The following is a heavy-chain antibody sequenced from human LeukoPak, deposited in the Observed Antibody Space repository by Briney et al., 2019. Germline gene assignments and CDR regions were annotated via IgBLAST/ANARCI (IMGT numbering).Heavy chain of an antibody. CDR3: ARGWFRYYDILTGPPVFEY. D-gene: IGHD3-9*01. V-gene: IGHV4-34*01. J-gene: IGHJ4*02. CDR1: GGSFSGYY. Sequence: PSETLSLTCAVYGGSFSGYYWSWIRQPPGKGLGWIGEINHSGSTNYNPSLKSRVTISVDTSKNQFSLKLSSVTAADTAVCYCARGWFRYYDILTGPPVFEYWGQGTLVTVSS. CDR2: INHSGST.